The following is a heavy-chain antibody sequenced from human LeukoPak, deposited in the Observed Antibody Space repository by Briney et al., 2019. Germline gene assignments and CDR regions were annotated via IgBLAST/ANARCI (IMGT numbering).Heavy chain of an antibody. V-gene: IGHV3-23*01. J-gene: IGHJ3*01. D-gene: IGHD5-18*01. CDR1: GFTFSSYA. CDR3: TTLRPYIQPR. Sequence: GGSLRLSCAASGFTFSSYAMNWVRQAPGKGLEWISSISGSGDNTYYADSVKGRFTISRDNSKNTLYLQMNSLRAEDTAVYYCTTLRPYIQPRWGQGTMVTVSS. CDR2: ISGSGDNT.